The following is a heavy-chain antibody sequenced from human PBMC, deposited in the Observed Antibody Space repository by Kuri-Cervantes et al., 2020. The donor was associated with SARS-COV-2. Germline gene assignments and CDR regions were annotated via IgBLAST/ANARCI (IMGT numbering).Heavy chain of an antibody. V-gene: IGHV3-30*02. CDR2: VLNDGRSK. D-gene: IGHD1-26*01. CDR1: GFTFYDYG. J-gene: IGHJ6*02. CDR3: AKMGPGGDLHYYYGMDV. Sequence: GGSLRLSCVASGFTFYDYGFHWVRQAPDKGLQWVAVVLNDGRSKFYSESVRGRFTISKDNSRDTVHLQMTSLTVEDTAIYFCAKMGPGGDLHYYYGMDVWGPGTTVTVSS.